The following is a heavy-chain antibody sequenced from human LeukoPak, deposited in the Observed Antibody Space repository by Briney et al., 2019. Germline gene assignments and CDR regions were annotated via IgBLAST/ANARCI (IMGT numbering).Heavy chain of an antibody. CDR3: ARGFPMVRGVIITRAAFDI. CDR1: GGSISSYY. J-gene: IGHJ3*02. Sequence: SETLSLTCTVSGGSISSYYWSWIRQPAGKGLEWIGRIYTSGSTNYNPSLKSRVTMSVDTSKNQFSLKLSSVTAADTAVYYCARGFPMVRGVIITRAAFDIWGQGTMVTVSS. CDR2: IYTSGST. D-gene: IGHD3-10*01. V-gene: IGHV4-4*07.